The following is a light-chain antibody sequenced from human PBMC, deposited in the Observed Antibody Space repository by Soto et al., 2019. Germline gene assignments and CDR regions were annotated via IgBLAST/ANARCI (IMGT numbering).Light chain of an antibody. Sequence: EVVMTQSPDTLSVSPGERATLSCRASQSINNKLVWYQQKPGQGPRLLIHGAFTRATGIPDRFSGSESGTEFTLTISSLQSEDFAVYYCQQYNNWPLTFGGGTKVEIK. J-gene: IGKJ4*01. CDR3: QQYNNWPLT. CDR2: GAF. CDR1: QSINNK. V-gene: IGKV3D-15*01.